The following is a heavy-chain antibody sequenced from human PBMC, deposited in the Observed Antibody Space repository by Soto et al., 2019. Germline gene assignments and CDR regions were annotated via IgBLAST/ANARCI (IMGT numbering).Heavy chain of an antibody. D-gene: IGHD5-18*01. Sequence: HPGGSLRLSCTASGFTFGDYAMSWVRQAPGKGLEWVGFIRSKAYGGTTEYAASVKGRFTISRDDSKSIAYLQMNSLKTEDTAVYYCTRSEDTAMVPDYYCYGMDVWGQGTTVTVSS. CDR2: IRSKAYGGTT. CDR1: GFTFGDYA. CDR3: TRSEDTAMVPDYYCYGMDV. J-gene: IGHJ6*02. V-gene: IGHV3-49*04.